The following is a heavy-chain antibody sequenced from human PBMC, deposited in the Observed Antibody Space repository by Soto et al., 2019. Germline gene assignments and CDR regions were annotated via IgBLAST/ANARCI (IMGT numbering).Heavy chain of an antibody. V-gene: IGHV3-15*05. D-gene: IGHD4-17*01. CDR2: VRSRTEGGAT. CDR3: MTDPSTVTSFYYFDY. J-gene: IGHJ4*02. Sequence: EVNLVESGGGLVKPGGSLELSCVGSGFNFRHAWMGWVRQAPGKGPEWVGRVRSRTEGGATDYNAALEGRFTISRDDSKNEVHLEMNRLRPEDTAVYYCMTDPSTVTSFYYFDYWGQGTRVTVSS. CDR1: GFNFRHAW.